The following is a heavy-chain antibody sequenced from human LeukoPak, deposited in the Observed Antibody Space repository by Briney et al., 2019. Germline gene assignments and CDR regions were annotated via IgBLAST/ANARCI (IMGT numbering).Heavy chain of an antibody. CDR2: IYYSGTT. CDR1: GGSISSSSYY. CDR3: ARRSTKENGFDF. Sequence: SSETLSLTCTVSGGSISSSSYYWGWNRQPPGEGLEWIGTIYYSGTTYYNPSLGSRVTISLDTSKNQFSLKLTSVTAADTAVYYCARRSTKENGFDFWGQGTLVTVSS. V-gene: IGHV4-39*01. J-gene: IGHJ4*02. D-gene: IGHD1-1*01.